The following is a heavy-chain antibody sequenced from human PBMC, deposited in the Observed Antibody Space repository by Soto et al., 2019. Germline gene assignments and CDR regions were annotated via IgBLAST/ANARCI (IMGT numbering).Heavy chain of an antibody. D-gene: IGHD2-21*02. CDR3: ARDFPTQYCGGDCKPPRAYYGMDV. CDR1: GFTFMSYA. V-gene: IGHV3-30*10. J-gene: IGHJ6*02. CDR2: ISYDGSNK. Sequence: VGSLSLACAASGFTFMSYAMHWVRQAPGRGLEWVAVISYDGSNKYYTDSVKGRFTISRDNSKNTLYLQMNSLRAEDTAVYYCARDFPTQYCGGDCKPPRAYYGMDVWGQGTTVTVSS.